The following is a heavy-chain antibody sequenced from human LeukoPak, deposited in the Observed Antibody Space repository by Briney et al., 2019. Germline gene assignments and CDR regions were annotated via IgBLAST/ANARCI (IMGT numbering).Heavy chain of an antibody. D-gene: IGHD3-22*01. Sequence: SETLSLTCTVSGGSISSGSYYWSWIRQPAGKGLEWIGRMSSSGSTNYNPSLKSRVTISVDTSKNQFSLKLRSVTAADTAVYYCARVTGYMIEDYFDYWGQGTLVTVSS. CDR3: ARVTGYMIEDYFDY. J-gene: IGHJ4*02. CDR2: MSSSGST. V-gene: IGHV4-61*02. CDR1: GGSISSGSYY.